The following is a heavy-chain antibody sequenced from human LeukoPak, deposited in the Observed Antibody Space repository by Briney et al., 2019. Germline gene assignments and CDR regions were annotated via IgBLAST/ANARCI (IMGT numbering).Heavy chain of an antibody. CDR1: GFTFSSYG. J-gene: IGHJ6*03. V-gene: IGHV3-30*02. CDR3: AKARRGSSWGTAYYYYMDV. CDR2: IRYDGSNK. D-gene: IGHD6-13*01. Sequence: GGSLRLSCAASGFTFSSYGMHWVRQAPGKGLEWVAFIRYDGSNKYYADSVKGRFTISRDNSKNTLYLQMNSLRAEDTAVYYCAKARRGSSWGTAYYYYMDVWGKGTTVTISS.